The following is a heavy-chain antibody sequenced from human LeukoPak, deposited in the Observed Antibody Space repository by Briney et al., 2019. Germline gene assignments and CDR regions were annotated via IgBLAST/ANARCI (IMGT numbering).Heavy chain of an antibody. CDR1: GFTFSSYW. CDR3: ARDQLLRVNIAAWGPVVDY. J-gene: IGHJ4*02. Sequence: QTGGSLRLSCAASGFTFSSYWMSWVRQAPGKGLEWVANIKQDGSEKYYVDSVKGRFTISRDNAKNSLYLQMNSLRAEDTAVYYCARDQLLRVNIAAWGPVVDYWGQGTLVTVSS. V-gene: IGHV3-7*03. D-gene: IGHD6-6*01. CDR2: IKQDGSEK.